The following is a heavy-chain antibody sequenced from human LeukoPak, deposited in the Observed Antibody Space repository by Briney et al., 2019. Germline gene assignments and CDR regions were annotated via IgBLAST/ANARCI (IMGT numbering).Heavy chain of an antibody. V-gene: IGHV4-39*07. CDR3: ARVRLLGTWKRLYYFDY. Sequence: PSETLSLTCTVSGGSISSSSYYWGWIRQPPGKGLEWIRSIYYSGSTYYNPSLKSRVTISVDTSKNQFSLKLSSVTAADTAVYYCARVRLLGTWKRLYYFDYWGQGTLVTVSS. J-gene: IGHJ4*02. CDR1: GGSISSSSYY. D-gene: IGHD7-27*01. CDR2: IYYSGST.